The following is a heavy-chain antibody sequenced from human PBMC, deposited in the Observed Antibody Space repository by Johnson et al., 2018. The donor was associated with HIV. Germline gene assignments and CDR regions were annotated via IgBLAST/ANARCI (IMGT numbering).Heavy chain of an antibody. D-gene: IGHD1-26*01. Sequence: EVQLMESGGGLVQPGGSLRLSCAASGFTFSSYWMSWVRQAPGKGLEWVSVIYSGGSTYYTDSVKGRFTISRDNSKNTLYLQMNSLIAEDTAVYYCARGWKDSGSYDLIDAFDIWGQGTMVTVSS. J-gene: IGHJ3*02. V-gene: IGHV3-66*01. CDR2: IYSGGST. CDR3: ARGWKDSGSYDLIDAFDI. CDR1: GFTFSSYW.